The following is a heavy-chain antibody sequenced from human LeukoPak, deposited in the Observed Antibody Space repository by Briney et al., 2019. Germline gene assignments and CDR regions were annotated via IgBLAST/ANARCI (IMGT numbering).Heavy chain of an antibody. CDR3: ARGGGSSGYYSLYYFDY. V-gene: IGHV4-4*07. J-gene: IGHJ4*02. D-gene: IGHD3-22*01. CDR1: GGSISSYY. Sequence: PSETLSLTCTVSGGSISSYYWSWIRQPAGKGLEWIGRIYTSGSTNYNPSLKSRVTMSVDTSKNQFSLKLSSVTAADTAVYYCARGGGSSGYYSLYYFDYWGQGTLVTVSS. CDR2: IYTSGST.